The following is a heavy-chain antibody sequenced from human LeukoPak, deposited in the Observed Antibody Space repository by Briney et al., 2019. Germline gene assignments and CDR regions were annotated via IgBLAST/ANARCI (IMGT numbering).Heavy chain of an antibody. CDR3: ARDPYSGSYYTHFDY. CDR1: GFTFSSYS. V-gene: IGHV3-21*01. J-gene: IGHJ4*02. D-gene: IGHD1-26*01. CDR2: ISSSSYI. Sequence: PGGSLRLSCAASGFTFSSYSMNWVRQAPGKGLEWVSSISSSSYIYYADSVKGRFTISRDNAKNSLYLQMNSLRAEDTAVYYCARDPYSGSYYTHFDYWGQGTLVTVSS.